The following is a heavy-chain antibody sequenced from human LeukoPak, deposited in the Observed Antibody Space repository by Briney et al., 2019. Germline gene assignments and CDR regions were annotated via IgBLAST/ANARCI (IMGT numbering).Heavy chain of an antibody. CDR2: IYYSGST. Sequence: PSETLSLTCAVYGGSFSGYYWSWIRQPPGKGLEWIGSIYYSGSTYYNPSLKSRVTISVDTSKNQFSLKLSSVTAADTAVYYCARGGVLPRYWGQGTLVTVSS. D-gene: IGHD3-10*01. CDR1: GGSFSGYY. CDR3: ARGGVLPRY. J-gene: IGHJ4*02. V-gene: IGHV4-34*01.